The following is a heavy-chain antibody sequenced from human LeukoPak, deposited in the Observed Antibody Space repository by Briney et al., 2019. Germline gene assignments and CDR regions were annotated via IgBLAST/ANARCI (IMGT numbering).Heavy chain of an antibody. V-gene: IGHV3-7*04. CDR2: IIQDGSER. Sequence: GGSLRVSCVASGFNFGGYWMNWVRQAPGKGLQWVANIIQDGSERNYVDSVKDRFIISRDNAKNSLYLQMNSLRAEDTAIYYCTRVGYIDEGIDYWGQGTLVTVSS. CDR1: GFNFGGYW. CDR3: TRVGYIDEGIDY. J-gene: IGHJ4*02. D-gene: IGHD5-24*01.